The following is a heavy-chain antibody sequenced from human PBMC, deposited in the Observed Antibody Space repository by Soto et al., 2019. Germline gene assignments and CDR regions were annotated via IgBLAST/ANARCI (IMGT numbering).Heavy chain of an antibody. J-gene: IGHJ3*02. D-gene: IGHD2-15*01. CDR1: GGSISSYY. CDR2: IYYSGST. V-gene: IGHV4-59*08. CDR3: ARFLPRIGDAFDI. Sequence: QVQLQESGPGLVKPSETLSLTCTVSGGSISSYYWSWIRQPPGKGLEWIGYIYYSGSTNYIPSLTSRVTISVDTSKNQFSLKLSSVTAADTAVYYCARFLPRIGDAFDIWGHGTMVTVSS.